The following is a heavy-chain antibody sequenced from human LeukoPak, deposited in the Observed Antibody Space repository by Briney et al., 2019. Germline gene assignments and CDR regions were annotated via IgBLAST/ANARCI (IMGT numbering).Heavy chain of an antibody. Sequence: SETLSLTCAVYSASLNGHYWSWIRQPPGKGLEWIGEGSDVGGTKYNPSLKSRVTISADTSKNQFSLKLSSVTAADTAVYYCARVFVGSSGLDYWGQGTLVTVSS. CDR2: GSDVGGT. CDR3: ARVFVGSSGLDY. CDR1: SASLNGHY. V-gene: IGHV4-34*01. D-gene: IGHD6-19*01. J-gene: IGHJ4*02.